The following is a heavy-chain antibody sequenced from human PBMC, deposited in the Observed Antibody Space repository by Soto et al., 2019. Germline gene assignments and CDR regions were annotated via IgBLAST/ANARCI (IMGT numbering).Heavy chain of an antibody. J-gene: IGHJ6*02. CDR1: GYTFTGYY. V-gene: IGHV1-2*04. Sequence: ASVKVSCKASGYTFTGYYMHWVRQAPGQGLEWMGWINPNSGGTNYAQKFQGWVTMTRDTSISTAYMELSRLRSDDTAVYYCAGRAYDILSGGDYGMDVWGQGTTVTVSS. CDR3: AGRAYDILSGGDYGMDV. CDR2: INPNSGGT. D-gene: IGHD3-9*01.